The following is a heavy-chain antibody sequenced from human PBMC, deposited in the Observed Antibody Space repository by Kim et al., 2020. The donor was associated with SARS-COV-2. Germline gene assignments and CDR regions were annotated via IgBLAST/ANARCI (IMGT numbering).Heavy chain of an antibody. CDR2: TSGGGDKT. CDR1: GFTFNNFA. CDR3: AKDAGGSWYRGNH. J-gene: IGHJ5*02. Sequence: GGSLRLSCAASGFTFNNFAMAWVRQAPGKGLEWVSTTSGGGDKTFPADTVKGRFTISRDNSKNTPYLQMNSLRVEDTALYYCAKDAGGSWYRGNHWGQGTRVTVST. V-gene: IGHV3-23*01. D-gene: IGHD6-13*01.